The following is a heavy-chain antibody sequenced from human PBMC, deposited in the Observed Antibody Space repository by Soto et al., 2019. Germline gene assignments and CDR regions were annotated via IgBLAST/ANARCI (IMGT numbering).Heavy chain of an antibody. D-gene: IGHD1-7*01. CDR2: IYYSGST. CDR3: ARDVVTGTTTYTDY. J-gene: IGHJ4*02. Sequence: PSETLSLTCTVSGGSISSGDYYWSWIRQPPGKGLEWIGYIYYSGSTYYNPSLKSRVTISVDTSKNQFSLKLSSVTAADTAVYYCARDVVTGTTTYTDYWGQGTLVTV. CDR1: GGSISSGDYY. V-gene: IGHV4-30-4*01.